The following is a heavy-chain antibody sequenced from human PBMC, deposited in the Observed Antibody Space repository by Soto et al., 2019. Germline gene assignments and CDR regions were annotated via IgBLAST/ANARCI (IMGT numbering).Heavy chain of an antibody. CDR2: IYDRGHT. V-gene: IGHV4-59*08. CDR3: AHGRPGYGDYVE. D-gene: IGHD4-17*01. Sequence: ASETLSLTCTVSGDSISSYFWSWIRQPPGKGLEWIGYIYDRGHTAYNPSLTSRVTISMDTSKSQFSLKLRSVTPADTAVYYCAHGRPGYGDYVEWGQGTLVTVSS. CDR1: GDSISSYF. J-gene: IGHJ4*02.